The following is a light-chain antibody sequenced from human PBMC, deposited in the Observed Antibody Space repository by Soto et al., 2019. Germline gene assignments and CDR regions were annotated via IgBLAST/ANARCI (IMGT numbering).Light chain of an antibody. V-gene: IGKV1-9*01. J-gene: IGKJ1*01. CDR2: AAS. CDR3: QQIDSYPRT. Sequence: IQLTQSPSSLSASVGDRVTITCRAGQGISRSLAWYQQKPGKAPNLLISAASTFHTGVPSRFSGSGSVTDFARTISSLQPEDFATYYCQQIDSYPRTFGQGNNVDIK. CDR1: QGISRS.